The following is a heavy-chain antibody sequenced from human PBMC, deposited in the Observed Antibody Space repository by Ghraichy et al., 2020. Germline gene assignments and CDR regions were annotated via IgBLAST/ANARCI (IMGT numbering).Heavy chain of an antibody. CDR3: SRSLNY. CDR2: INQDGSVK. V-gene: IGHV3-7*01. Sequence: GGSLRLSCAASGFTFSSDWMDWVRQAPGKGLEWVANINQDGSVKYYVDSVKGRFTISRDNARNSLYLHMNSLRADDTAIYYCSRSLNYWGQGTLVTVSS. CDR1: GFTFSSDW. J-gene: IGHJ4*02.